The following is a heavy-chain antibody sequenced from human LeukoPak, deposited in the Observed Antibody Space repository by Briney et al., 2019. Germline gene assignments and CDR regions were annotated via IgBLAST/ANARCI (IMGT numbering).Heavy chain of an antibody. Sequence: GGSLRLSCAASGFTFSSSAMSWVRQAPGKGLEWVSAVNNNGGYTYYADSVQGRFTISRDNSKSTLCLQMNSLRAEDTAVYYCAKQLGYCSDGSCYFPYWGQGTLVTVSS. CDR3: AKQLGYCSDGSCYFPY. CDR1: GFTFSSSA. CDR2: VNNNGGYT. V-gene: IGHV3-23*01. D-gene: IGHD2-15*01. J-gene: IGHJ4*02.